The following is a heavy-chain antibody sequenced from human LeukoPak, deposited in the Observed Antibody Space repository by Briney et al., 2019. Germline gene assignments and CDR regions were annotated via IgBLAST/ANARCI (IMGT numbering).Heavy chain of an antibody. Sequence: GGSLRLSCAASGFTFGSYGMHWVRQAPGKGLEWVAVISYDGSNKYYADSVKGRFTISRDNSKNTLYLQMNSLRAEDTAVYYCAKAYCGGDCYFDYWGQGTLVTVSS. CDR1: GFTFGSYG. V-gene: IGHV3-30*18. D-gene: IGHD2-21*02. J-gene: IGHJ4*02. CDR3: AKAYCGGDCYFDY. CDR2: ISYDGSNK.